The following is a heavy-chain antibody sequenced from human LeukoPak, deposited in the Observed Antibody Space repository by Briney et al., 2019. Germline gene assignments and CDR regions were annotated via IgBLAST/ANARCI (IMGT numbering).Heavy chain of an antibody. V-gene: IGHV4-61*02. CDR2: IYTSGST. Sequence: PSETLSLTCTVSGGSISSSSYYWSWIRQPAGKGLEWIGRIYTSGSTTYNPSLKRRVTISVDTSKNQFSLILSSVTATDTALYYCARGVTAAGHFDYWGQGTLVTVSS. D-gene: IGHD6-13*01. CDR3: ARGVTAAGHFDY. CDR1: GGSISSSSYY. J-gene: IGHJ4*02.